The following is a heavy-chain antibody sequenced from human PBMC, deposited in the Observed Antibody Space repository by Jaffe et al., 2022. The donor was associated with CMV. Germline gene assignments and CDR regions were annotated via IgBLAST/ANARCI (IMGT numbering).Heavy chain of an antibody. CDR1: GGSVSSGSYY. D-gene: IGHD3-16*01. CDR2: IYYSGST. V-gene: IGHV4-61*01. CDR3: ARWGSLRYYYYGMDV. J-gene: IGHJ6*02. Sequence: QVQLQESGPGLVKPSETLSLTCTVSGGSVSSGSYYWSWIRQPPGKGLEWIGYIYYSGSTNYNPSLKSRVTISVDTSKNQFSLKLSSVTAADTAVYYCARWGSLRYYYYGMDVWGQGTTVTVSS.